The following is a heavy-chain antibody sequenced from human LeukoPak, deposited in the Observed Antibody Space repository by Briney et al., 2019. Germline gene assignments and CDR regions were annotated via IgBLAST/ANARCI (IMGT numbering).Heavy chain of an antibody. J-gene: IGHJ4*02. V-gene: IGHV4-59*01. CDR2: IYDTGST. D-gene: IGHD3-22*01. Sequence: SETLSLTCTVSGGSISSYYWSWIRQPPGKGLEWIGYIYDTGSTNYNPPLKSRVTMSVDTSKNQFSLKLSSVTAADTAVYYCARDPSYDSGGYYDYWGQGTLVTVSS. CDR1: GGSISSYY. CDR3: ARDPSYDSGGYYDY.